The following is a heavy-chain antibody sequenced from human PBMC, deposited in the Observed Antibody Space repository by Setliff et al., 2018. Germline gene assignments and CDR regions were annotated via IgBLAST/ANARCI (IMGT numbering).Heavy chain of an antibody. J-gene: IGHJ5*02. CDR3: ARYNSSAACFDL. D-gene: IGHD1-20*01. Sequence: SETLSLTCTVSGDSITSGSVYGGWIRPPAGKGLEWIGRNFPTGTTNYNPDLKSRVTMSVDTSKKRFSLMLRSVTAADTAIYYCARYNSSAACFDLWGPGTLVTVSS. V-gene: IGHV4-61*02. CDR2: NFPTGTT. CDR1: GDSITSGSVY.